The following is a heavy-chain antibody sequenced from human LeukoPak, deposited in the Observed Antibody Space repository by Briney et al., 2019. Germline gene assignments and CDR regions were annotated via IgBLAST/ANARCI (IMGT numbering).Heavy chain of an antibody. Sequence: SETLSLTCTVSGGSIGSGDYYWSWIRQPPGKGLEWIGYIYYSGSTYFNPSLKSRVTISVDTSKNQFSLKLSSVTAADTAVYYCARMVRGACDYWGQGTLVTVSS. CDR3: ARMVRGACDY. V-gene: IGHV4-30-4*01. CDR2: IYYSGST. J-gene: IGHJ4*02. CDR1: GGSIGSGDYY. D-gene: IGHD3-10*01.